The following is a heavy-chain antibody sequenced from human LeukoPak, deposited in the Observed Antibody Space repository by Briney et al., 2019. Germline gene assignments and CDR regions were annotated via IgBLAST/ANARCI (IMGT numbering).Heavy chain of an antibody. D-gene: IGHD3-9*01. J-gene: IGHJ1*01. CDR1: GFTQSKQH. CDR2: ISSSSSTI. V-gene: IGHV3-48*02. Sequence: PGGSLSLTCAAYGFTQSKQHKNGLRQAPGKGLEWVSYISSSSSTIYYADSVKGRFTIFRDNAKNSLYLQMTSLRDDDTAVYYCGADILPGSQFRGQRTLVTVSS. CDR3: GADILPGSQF.